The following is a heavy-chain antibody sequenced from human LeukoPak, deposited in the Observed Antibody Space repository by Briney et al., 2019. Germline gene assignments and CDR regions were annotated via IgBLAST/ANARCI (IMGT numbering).Heavy chain of an antibody. CDR1: GFTFTSSA. D-gene: IGHD1-26*01. CDR2: IVVGSGNT. CDR3: AANPNWCELLFDL. V-gene: IGHV1-58*01. Sequence: SVKVSCKASGFTFTSSAVQWVRQARGQRLEWIGWIVVGSGNTNYAQKFQERVTITRDMSTSTACMELSSLRSEDTAVYYCAANPNWCELLFDLWGRGTLVTVSS. J-gene: IGHJ2*01.